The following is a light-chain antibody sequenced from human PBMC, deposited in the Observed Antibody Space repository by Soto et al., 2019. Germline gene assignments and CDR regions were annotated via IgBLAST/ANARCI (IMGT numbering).Light chain of an antibody. CDR2: RAS. J-gene: IGKJ4*01. CDR3: QQYNNWPRAT. Sequence: IVMTQSPATLSVSPGERATLSCRPRQSINSNLAWYQQKPAQAPRLLMFRASIRATGFPARFSGSGSGTEFNITISSLQSEDSAIYYCQQYNNWPRATFGGGTKVDIK. V-gene: IGKV3-15*01. CDR1: QSINSN.